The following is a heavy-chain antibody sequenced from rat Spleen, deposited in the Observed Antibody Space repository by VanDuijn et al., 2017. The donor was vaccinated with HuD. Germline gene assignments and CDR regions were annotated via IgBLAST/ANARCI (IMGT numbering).Heavy chain of an antibody. D-gene: IGHD5-1*01. CDR3: TTDRPGALMEA. V-gene: IGHV5-20*01. CDR1: GFTFSAYY. Sequence: EVQLVESDGGLVQPGRSLKLSCAASGFTFSAYYMAWVRQAPTKGLEWVATISYDGSKIFYRDSVKGRFTISRDNAKSTLYLQMDSLRSEDTATYYCTTDRPGALMEAWGHGASVTVSS. J-gene: IGHJ4*01. CDR2: ISYDGSKI.